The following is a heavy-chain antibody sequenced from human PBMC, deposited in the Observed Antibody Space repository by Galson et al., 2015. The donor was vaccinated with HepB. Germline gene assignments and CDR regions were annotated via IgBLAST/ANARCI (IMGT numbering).Heavy chain of an antibody. D-gene: IGHD3-10*01. V-gene: IGHV3-49*03. Sequence: SLRLSCAASGFTFSSYAMSWFRQAPGKGLEWVGFIRSKAYGGTTEYAASVKGRFTISRDDSKSIAYLQMNSPKTEDTAVYYCTSGCRGVIITYAFDYWGQGTLVTVSS. J-gene: IGHJ4*02. CDR1: GFTFSSYA. CDR2: IRSKAYGGTT. CDR3: TSGCRGVIITYAFDY.